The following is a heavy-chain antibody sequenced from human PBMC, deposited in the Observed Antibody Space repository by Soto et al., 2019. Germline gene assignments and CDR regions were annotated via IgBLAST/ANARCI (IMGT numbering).Heavy chain of an antibody. CDR2: FIPIFRTL. D-gene: IGHD3-22*01. CDR3: VRDRRIYYSDPHDEFDAYDYEV. CDR1: GGIFGSHG. Sequence: QVQLLQSEAEVKKPGSSVRVSCTASGGIFGSHGFSWVRQAPGQRLEWVGGFIPIFRTLTYTEKFQARVRIAADESTNTVYLDLSSLTSEDTAVYYCVRDRRIYYSDPHDEFDAYDYEVWGQGTMFSVSS. J-gene: IGHJ3*01. V-gene: IGHV1-69*01.